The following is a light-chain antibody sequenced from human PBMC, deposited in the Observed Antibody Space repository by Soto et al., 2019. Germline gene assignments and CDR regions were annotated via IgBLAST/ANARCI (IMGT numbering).Light chain of an antibody. CDR1: SSDVGGYNY. CDR3: SSSAGSNKSV. V-gene: IGLV2-8*01. J-gene: IGLJ1*01. CDR2: EVS. Sequence: QSALTQPPSASGSPGQSVTISFTGTSSDVGGYNYVSWYQQHPGKAPKLMIYEVSKRPSGVPDRFSGSTSGNTASLTVSGLQPEDEADYYCSSSAGSNKSVFGTGTKLTVL.